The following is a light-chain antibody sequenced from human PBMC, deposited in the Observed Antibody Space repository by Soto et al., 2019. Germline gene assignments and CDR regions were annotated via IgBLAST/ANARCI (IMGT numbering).Light chain of an antibody. J-gene: IGKJ4*01. CDR2: DAS. Sequence: EIVLTQSPATLSLSPGERATLSCRASQSVSSYLAWYQQKPGQAPRLLIYDASNRATGIPARFSGSGSGTDFTLTISSLEPEDFAVYYCQQRSNWPPSTFGGGTKVDNK. V-gene: IGKV3-11*01. CDR1: QSVSSY. CDR3: QQRSNWPPST.